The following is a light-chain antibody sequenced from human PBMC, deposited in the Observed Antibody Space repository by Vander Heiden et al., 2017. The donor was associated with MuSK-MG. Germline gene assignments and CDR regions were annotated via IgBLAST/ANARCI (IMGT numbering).Light chain of an antibody. CDR3: QSYDSTNPV. Sequence: NFMLTQPHSVSESPGKTVTISCTRSSGSIASDYVQWYQQRPGSSPTTVIYGDDQRPSGVPDRFSGSSDSSSNSASLTISGLKTEDEADYYCQSYDSTNPVFGGGTKLTVL. CDR1: SGSIASDY. J-gene: IGLJ3*02. V-gene: IGLV6-57*01. CDR2: GDD.